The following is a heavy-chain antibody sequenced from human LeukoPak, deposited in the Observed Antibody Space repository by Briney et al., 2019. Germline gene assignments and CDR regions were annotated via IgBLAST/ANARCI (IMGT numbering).Heavy chain of an antibody. Sequence: SETLSLTCAVYGGSFSGYYWSWIRQPPGKGLEWIGEINHSGSTNYNPSLKSRVTISVDTSKNQFSLKLSSVTAADTAVYYCAREVSTRYYYDSSGYSDNWFDPWGQGTLVTVSS. CDR2: INHSGST. CDR1: GGSFSGYY. J-gene: IGHJ5*02. D-gene: IGHD3-22*01. CDR3: AREVSTRYYYDSSGYSDNWFDP. V-gene: IGHV4-34*01.